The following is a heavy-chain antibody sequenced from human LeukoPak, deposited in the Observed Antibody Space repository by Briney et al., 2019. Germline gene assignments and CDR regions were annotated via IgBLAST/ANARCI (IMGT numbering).Heavy chain of an antibody. D-gene: IGHD2-2*01. V-gene: IGHV3-9*01. CDR3: ARDGDCSSTSCPTAGPNNDAFDI. Sequence: PGRSLRLSCAASGFTFDDSAMHWVRQAPGKGLEWVSGISWNTGGIDYADSVKGRFTVSRDNAKNSLYLQMNSLRAEDTAVYYCARDGDCSSTSCPTAGPNNDAFDIWGQGTMVTVSS. CDR2: ISWNTGGI. CDR1: GFTFDDSA. J-gene: IGHJ3*02.